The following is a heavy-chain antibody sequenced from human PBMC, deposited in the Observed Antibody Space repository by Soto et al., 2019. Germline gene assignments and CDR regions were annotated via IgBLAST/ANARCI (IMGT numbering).Heavy chain of an antibody. Sequence: SEPLSLTGTVPVSSINSSGYYWGWIRQPPGKGLEWIGSMFYGVSTYYNPSLKSRVTVSVDTSENQFSLNLRSVTAADTAVYYCARLPSRHLVDYWGQGTLVTVSS. CDR1: VSSINSSGYY. J-gene: IGHJ4*02. V-gene: IGHV4-39*01. D-gene: IGHD3-3*02. CDR2: MFYGVST. CDR3: ARLPSRHLVDY.